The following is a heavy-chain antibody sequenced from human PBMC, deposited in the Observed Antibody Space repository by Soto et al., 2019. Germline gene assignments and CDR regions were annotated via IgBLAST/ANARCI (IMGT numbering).Heavy chain of an antibody. Sequence: ASVKVSCKASGFTFTSSAVQWLRQARGQRLEWIGWIVVGSGNTNYAQKFQERVTITRDMSTSTAYMELSSLRSEDTAVYYCAASADTAMVRYYYYGMDVWGQGTTVTVSS. CDR3: AASADTAMVRYYYYGMDV. CDR2: IVVGSGNT. J-gene: IGHJ6*02. V-gene: IGHV1-58*01. D-gene: IGHD5-18*01. CDR1: GFTFTSSA.